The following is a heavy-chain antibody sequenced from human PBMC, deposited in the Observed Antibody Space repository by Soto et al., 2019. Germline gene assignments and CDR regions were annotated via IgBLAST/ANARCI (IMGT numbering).Heavy chain of an antibody. V-gene: IGHV1-69*01. CDR3: ARVVLVGYSYGHYYFDS. Sequence: QVQLVQSGAEVKKPGSSVKVSCKASGGTFSSYAISWLRQAPGQGLEWMGGIIPIFGTANYAQKFQGRVTITADEYTRTAYMELSSLRSEDTAVYYCARVVLVGYSYGHYYFDSWGPGTLVTVSS. D-gene: IGHD5-18*01. J-gene: IGHJ4*02. CDR1: GGTFSSYA. CDR2: IIPIFGTA.